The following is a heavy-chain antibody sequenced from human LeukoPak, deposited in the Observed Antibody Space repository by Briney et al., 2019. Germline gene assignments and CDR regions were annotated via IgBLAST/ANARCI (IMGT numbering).Heavy chain of an antibody. CDR1: GFTFSNYA. D-gene: IGHD5-12*01. CDR3: ARDLLGTQWLHFDY. V-gene: IGHV3-30*02. J-gene: IGHJ4*02. Sequence: GGSLRLSCAASGFTFSNYAIHWVRQAPGKGLEWVAFIRYDGSNKYYVDSVKGRFTISRDNSKNTLYLQMNSLRAEDTAVYYCARDLLGTQWLHFDYWGQGTLVTVSS. CDR2: IRYDGSNK.